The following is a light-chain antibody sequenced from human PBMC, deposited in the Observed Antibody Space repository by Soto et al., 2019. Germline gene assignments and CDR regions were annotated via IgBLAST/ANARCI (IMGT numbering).Light chain of an antibody. CDR1: SSNIGSNY. CDR3: AAWDDSLSGYV. J-gene: IGLJ1*01. CDR2: RNN. V-gene: IGLV1-47*01. Sequence: QPVLTQPPSASGTPGQRVSITCSGSSSNIGSNYVYWYQQLPGTAPKLLIYRNNQRPSEVPDRFSGSKSGTSASLAISGLRSEDEADYYCAAWDDSLSGYVFGTGTKVTVL.